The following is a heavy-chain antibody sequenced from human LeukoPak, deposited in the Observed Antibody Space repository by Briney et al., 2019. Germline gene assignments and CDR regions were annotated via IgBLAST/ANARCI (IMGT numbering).Heavy chain of an antibody. CDR3: ARAYRSLYYYYYLDV. CDR2: ISVHNGNT. Sequence: ASVKVSCKTSGYTSTRYGVSWVRHTPGQGLEWMGWISVHNGNTIYAEKLQGRVTVTTDTSSTTAYMEMRSLRSDETAVYYCARAYRSLYYYYYLDVWGKGTTVTISS. CDR1: GYTSTRYG. D-gene: IGHD6-13*01. J-gene: IGHJ6*03. V-gene: IGHV1-18*01.